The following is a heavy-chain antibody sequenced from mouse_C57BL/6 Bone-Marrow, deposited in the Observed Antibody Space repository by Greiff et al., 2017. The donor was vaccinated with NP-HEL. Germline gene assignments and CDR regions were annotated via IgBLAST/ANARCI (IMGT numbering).Heavy chain of an antibody. V-gene: IGHV1-64*01. J-gene: IGHJ4*01. CDR2: IHPNSGST. CDR1: GYTFTSYW. CDR3: ARNQIYYDYRKAMDY. Sequence: QVQLQQPGAELVKPGASVKLSCKASGYTFTSYWMHWVKQRPGQGLEWIGMIHPNSGSTNYNEKFKSKATLTVDKSSSTAYMQLSSLTSEDSAVYYCARNQIYYDYRKAMDYWGQGTSVTVSS. D-gene: IGHD2-4*01.